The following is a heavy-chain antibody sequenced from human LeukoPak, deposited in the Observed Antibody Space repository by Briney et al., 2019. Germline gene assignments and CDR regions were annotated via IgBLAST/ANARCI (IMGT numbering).Heavy chain of an antibody. D-gene: IGHD3-16*01. CDR2: ISSSSSYI. V-gene: IGHV3-21*04. CDR3: AKDRFGSGWLLDY. Sequence: PGGSLRLSCAASGFTFSSYSMNWVRQAPGKGLEWVSSISSSSSYIYYADSVKGRFTISRDNSKNTLYLQMNSLRAEDTAVYYCAKDRFGSGWLLDYWGQGTLVTVSS. CDR1: GFTFSSYS. J-gene: IGHJ4*02.